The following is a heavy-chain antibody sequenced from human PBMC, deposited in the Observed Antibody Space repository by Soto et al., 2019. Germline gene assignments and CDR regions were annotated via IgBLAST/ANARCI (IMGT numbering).Heavy chain of an antibody. CDR1: GFTFSNYA. CDR2: ISDNGYST. Sequence: QLLESGGGLVQPGGSLRLSCAASGFTFSNYAVSWVRQAPGKGLEWGSVISDNGYSTYYADYVKGRFTITRDNSKDTSYVQMNSLRADDTAVYYCAKARTSGGYYYVEALDVWGQGTVVTVSS. CDR3: AKARTSGGYYYVEALDV. D-gene: IGHD3-22*01. V-gene: IGHV3-23*01. J-gene: IGHJ3*01.